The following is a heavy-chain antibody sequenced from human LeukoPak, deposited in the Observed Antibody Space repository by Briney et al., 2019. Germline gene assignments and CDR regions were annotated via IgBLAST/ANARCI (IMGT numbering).Heavy chain of an antibody. CDR3: ARAGITMGTPDYYYYYGMDV. V-gene: IGHV3-21*01. CDR2: ISSSSSYI. CDR1: GFTFSSYS. Sequence: GGSLRLSCAASGFTFSSYSMNWVRQAPGKGLEWVSSISSSSSYIYYADSVKGRFTISRDNAENSLYLQMNSLRAEDTAVYYCARAGITMGTPDYYYYYGMDVWGQGTTVTVSS. D-gene: IGHD3-10*01. J-gene: IGHJ6*02.